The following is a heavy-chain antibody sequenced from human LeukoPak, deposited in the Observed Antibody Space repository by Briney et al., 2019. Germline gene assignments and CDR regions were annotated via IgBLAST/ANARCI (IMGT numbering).Heavy chain of an antibody. Sequence: GGSLRLSCAASGFTFSDYYMSWIRQAPGKGLEWVSYISSSGSTIYYADSVKGRFIISRDNAKNSLYLQMNSLRAEDTAVYYCASNYAYYYDSSGYYTTWGQGTLVTVSS. CDR1: GFTFSDYY. J-gene: IGHJ5*02. V-gene: IGHV3-11*04. CDR2: ISSSGSTI. D-gene: IGHD3-22*01. CDR3: ASNYAYYYDSSGYYTT.